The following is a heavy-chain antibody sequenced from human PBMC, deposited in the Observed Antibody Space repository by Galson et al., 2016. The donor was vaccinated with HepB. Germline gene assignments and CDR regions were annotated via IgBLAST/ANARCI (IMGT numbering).Heavy chain of an antibody. J-gene: IGHJ4*02. V-gene: IGHV1-2*02. CDR2: INPNSGGT. CDR3: SCGVLRSGNDPSPFDY. Sequence: QSGAEVTKPGESLKISCKASGDAFTGYYIHWVRQAPGQGLEWMGWINPNSGGTNYARKFQGRVTMTRDTSISTAHMELSRLRSDDTAVYYCSCGVLRSGNDPSPFDYWGQGTLVTVSA. CDR1: GDAFTGYY. D-gene: IGHD5-12*01.